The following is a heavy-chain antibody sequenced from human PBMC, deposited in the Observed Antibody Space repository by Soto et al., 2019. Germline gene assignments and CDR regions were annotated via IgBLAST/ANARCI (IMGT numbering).Heavy chain of an antibody. D-gene: IGHD2-2*01. CDR2: INSDGSTT. CDR3: AKERLGYCSSTSCLMPDDY. Sequence: GGCMRLSCAAAGFTFSRYWMHWVRPAPGKGLVWVSRINSDGSTTTYADSVKGRFTISRDNSKNTLYLQMNSLRAEDTAVYYCAKERLGYCSSTSCLMPDDYWGQGTLVTVPQ. J-gene: IGHJ4*02. V-gene: IGHV3-74*01. CDR1: GFTFSRYW.